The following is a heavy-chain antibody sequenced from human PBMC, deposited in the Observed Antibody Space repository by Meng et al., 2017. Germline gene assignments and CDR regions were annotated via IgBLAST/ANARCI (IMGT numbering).Heavy chain of an antibody. J-gene: IGHJ3*02. Sequence: GESLKISCAASGFTFSSYSMNWVRQAPGKGLEWVPSISSSSSYIYYADSVKGRFTISRDNAKNSLYLQMNSLRAEDTAVYYCVLVGATYAFDIWGQGTMVTVSS. D-gene: IGHD1-26*01. CDR2: ISSSSSYI. V-gene: IGHV3-21*01. CDR3: VLVGATYAFDI. CDR1: GFTFSSYS.